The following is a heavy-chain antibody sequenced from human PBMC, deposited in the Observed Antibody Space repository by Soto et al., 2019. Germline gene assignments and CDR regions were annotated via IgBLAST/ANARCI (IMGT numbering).Heavy chain of an antibody. Sequence: GESLKISCKGSGYNFKTYWIAWVRQMPGQVLEWMGIIYPGDSDTTYSPSFQGQVTISVDKTISTAYLQLSSLKASDTAMYYCAREKRYMATINNDAFDIWGQGTMVTVSS. D-gene: IGHD3-16*02. V-gene: IGHV5-51*01. CDR3: AREKRYMATINNDAFDI. CDR1: GYNFKTYW. CDR2: IYPGDSDT. J-gene: IGHJ3*02.